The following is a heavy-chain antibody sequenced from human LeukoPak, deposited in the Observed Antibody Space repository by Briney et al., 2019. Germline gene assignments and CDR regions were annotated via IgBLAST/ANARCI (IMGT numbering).Heavy chain of an antibody. CDR2: INHSGST. CDR3: ARGEYSGYDYIPFDY. V-gene: IGHV4-34*01. Sequence: SETLSLTCAVYGGSFSGYYWSWIRQPPGKGLEWIGEINHSGSTNYNPSLKSRVTISVDTSKNQFSLKLSSVTAADTAVYYCARGEYSGYDYIPFDYRGQGTLVTVSS. CDR1: GGSFSGYY. J-gene: IGHJ4*02. D-gene: IGHD5-12*01.